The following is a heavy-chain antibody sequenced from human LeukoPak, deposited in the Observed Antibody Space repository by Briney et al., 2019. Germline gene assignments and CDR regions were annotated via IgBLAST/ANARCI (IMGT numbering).Heavy chain of an antibody. V-gene: IGHV4-31*03. J-gene: IGHJ4*02. CDR2: IYYSGST. CDR3: ARHLEDSSGYYYFDY. D-gene: IGHD3-22*01. Sequence: SQTLSLTCTVSGGSISSGGYYWSWIRQHPGKGLEWIGYIYYSGSTYYNPSLKSRVTISVDTSKNQFSLKLSSVTAADTAVYYCARHLEDSSGYYYFDYWGQGTLVTVSS. CDR1: GGSISSGGYY.